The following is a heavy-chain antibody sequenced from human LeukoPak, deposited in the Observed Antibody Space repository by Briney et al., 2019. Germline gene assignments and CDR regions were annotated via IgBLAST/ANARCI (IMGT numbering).Heavy chain of an antibody. V-gene: IGHV3-21*01. CDR1: GFTFSSYS. J-gene: IGHJ4*02. CDR3: TRGPGYHDSSYLDY. CDR2: ISSSSSYI. D-gene: IGHD3-22*01. Sequence: GGSLRLSCAASGFTFSSYSMNWVRQAPGKGLEWVSSISSSSSYIYYADSVKGRFTISRDNAKNSLYLQMNSLRAEDTAVYYCTRGPGYHDSSYLDYWGQGTLVTVSS.